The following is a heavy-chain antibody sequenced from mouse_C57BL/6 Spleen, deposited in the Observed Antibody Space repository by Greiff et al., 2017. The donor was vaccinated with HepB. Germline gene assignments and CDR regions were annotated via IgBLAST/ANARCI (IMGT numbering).Heavy chain of an antibody. Sequence: QVQLQQPGAELVKPGASVKLSCKASGYTFTSYWMQWVKQRPGQGLEWIGEIDPSDSYTNYNQKFKGKATLTVDTSSSTAYMQLSSLTSEDSAVYYCARSPGSGEKLAWFAYWGQGTLVTVSA. CDR2: IDPSDSYT. CDR3: ARSPGSGEKLAWFAY. D-gene: IGHD1-1*01. CDR1: GYTFTSYW. V-gene: IGHV1-50*01. J-gene: IGHJ3*01.